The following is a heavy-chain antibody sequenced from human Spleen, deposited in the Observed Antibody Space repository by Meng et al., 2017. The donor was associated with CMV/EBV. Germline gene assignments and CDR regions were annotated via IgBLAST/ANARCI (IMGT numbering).Heavy chain of an antibody. V-gene: IGHV3-21*01. CDR3: ARGGSYPYYFDY. CDR1: GFTFNRHT. J-gene: IGHJ4*02. CDR2: ISSSSSYI. Sequence: GGSLRLSCAASGFTFNRHTMNWVRQAPGKGLEWVSSISSSSSYIYYADSVKGRFTISRDNAKNSLYLQMNSLRAEGTAVYYCARGGSYPYYFDYWGQGTLVTVSS. D-gene: IGHD1-26*01.